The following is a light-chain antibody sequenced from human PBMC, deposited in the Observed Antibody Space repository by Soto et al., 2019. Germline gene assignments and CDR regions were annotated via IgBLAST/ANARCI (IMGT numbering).Light chain of an antibody. CDR3: SSYTSSSTYVV. V-gene: IGLV2-14*01. CDR1: SSDVGGYNY. CDR2: DVS. J-gene: IGLJ2*01. Sequence: QSALTQPASVSGSTGQSITISCTGASSDVGGYNYVSWYQQHPGKAPKLMIYDVSNRPSGVSNRFSGSKSGNTASLTISGLQAEDEDDYYCSSYTSSSTYVVFGGGTQLTVL.